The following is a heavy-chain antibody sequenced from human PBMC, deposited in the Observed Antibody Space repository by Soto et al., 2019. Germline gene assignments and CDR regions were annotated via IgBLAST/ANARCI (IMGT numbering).Heavy chain of an antibody. CDR3: ARAQREYGFDAFDI. CDR1: GYTFTSYY. D-gene: IGHD3-10*01. Sequence: XSVKVSCKGSGYTFTSYYMHWVRQPPGQGLEWMGIINPSGGSTSYAQKFQGRVTMTRDASTSTVYMELSSLRSEDTAVYYCARAQREYGFDAFDIWGQGTMATVSS. V-gene: IGHV1-46*01. J-gene: IGHJ3*02. CDR2: INPSGGST.